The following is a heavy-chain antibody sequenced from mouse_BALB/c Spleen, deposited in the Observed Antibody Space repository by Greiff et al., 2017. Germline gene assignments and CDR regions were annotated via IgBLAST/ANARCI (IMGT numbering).Heavy chain of an antibody. CDR1: GFSLTSYG. D-gene: IGHD2-10*01. Sequence: QVQLQQSGPGLVAPSQSLSITCTVSGFSLTSYGVHWVRQPPGKGLEWLGVIWAGGSTNYNSALMSRLSISKDNSKSQVFLKMNSLQTDDTAMYYCARDGPTREGYFDVWGAGTTVTVSS. V-gene: IGHV2-9*02. J-gene: IGHJ1*01. CDR3: ARDGPTREGYFDV. CDR2: IWAGGST.